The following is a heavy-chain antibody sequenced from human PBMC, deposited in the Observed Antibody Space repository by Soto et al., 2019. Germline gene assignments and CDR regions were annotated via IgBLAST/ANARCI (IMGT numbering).Heavy chain of an antibody. V-gene: IGHV3-23*01. CDR3: TKEHSNYPDNWFDP. CDR2: IDSGGGST. CDR1: GFGFSNYA. D-gene: IGHD4-4*01. Sequence: EVQLLVSGGGSVQPGGSLRLSCAASGFGFSNYAMSWVHQAPGTGLEWVSAIDSGGGSTYYAASVKGRFSISRDNSMNTLYLQMNSLRAEDTAIYYCTKEHSNYPDNWFDPWGQGTLVTVSS. J-gene: IGHJ5*02.